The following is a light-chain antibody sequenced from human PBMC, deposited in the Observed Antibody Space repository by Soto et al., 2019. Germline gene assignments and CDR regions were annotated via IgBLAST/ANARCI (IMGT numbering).Light chain of an antibody. J-gene: IGLJ3*02. CDR2: EVS. Sequence: QSALTQPPSASGSPGQSVTISCTGTSSDVGGYNYVSWYQQHPGKAPKLMIYEVSMRPSGVPDRFSGSKSGNTASLTVSGLQAEDEADYYCSSFAGSNNLRMFGGGTQLTVL. V-gene: IGLV2-8*01. CDR3: SSFAGSNNLRM. CDR1: SSDVGGYNY.